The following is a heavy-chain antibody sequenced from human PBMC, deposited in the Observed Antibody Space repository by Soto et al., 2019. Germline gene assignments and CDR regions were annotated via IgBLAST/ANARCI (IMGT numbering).Heavy chain of an antibody. CDR1: GLTFSNVW. CDR3: GITPMIKLNLSTSFDS. V-gene: IGHV3-15*01. Sequence: EVQLVESGGGSVKPGGSLRLSCAASGLTFSNVWMTWVRQAPGKGLEWVGRIKSKSDGETADVAAPVKARFTISRDDSKDSVFLEMNSLISEDTARYYLGITPMIKLNLSTSFDSWGRGTQITVSS. CDR2: IKSKSDGETA. J-gene: IGHJ4*02. D-gene: IGHD3-16*01.